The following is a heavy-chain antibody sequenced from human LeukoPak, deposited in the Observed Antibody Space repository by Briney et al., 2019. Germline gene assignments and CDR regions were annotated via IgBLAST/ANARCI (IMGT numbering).Heavy chain of an antibody. CDR3: ATYVRGDFAY. CDR2: ISSDGSTT. Sequence: GGSLRLSCAVAGFTFDANWIHWVRQAPGGGLGWVARISSDGSTTNYADSVEGRFTISRDNSKNTLYLQLSSLRAADTAVYYCATYVRGDFAYWGEGTLVTVSS. J-gene: IGHJ4*02. CDR1: GFTFDANW. D-gene: IGHD3-10*02. V-gene: IGHV3-74*01.